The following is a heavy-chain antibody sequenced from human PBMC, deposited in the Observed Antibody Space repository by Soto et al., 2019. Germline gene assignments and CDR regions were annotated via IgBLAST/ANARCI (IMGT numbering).Heavy chain of an antibody. CDR2: INSDGSST. CDR1: GFTFSSYW. V-gene: IGHV3-74*01. Sequence: EVQLVESGGGLVQPGGSLRLSCAASGFTFSSYWMHWVRQAPGKGLVWVSRINSDGSSTSYADSVKGRFTISRDNAKNTLYLQMNSLRAEDTAVYYCARDPGVATTRTAKRGMDVWGQGTTVTVSS. CDR3: ARDPGVATTRTAKRGMDV. J-gene: IGHJ6*02. D-gene: IGHD5-12*01.